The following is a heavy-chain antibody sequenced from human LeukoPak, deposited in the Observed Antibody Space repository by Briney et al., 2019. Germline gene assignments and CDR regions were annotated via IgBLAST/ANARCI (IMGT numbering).Heavy chain of an antibody. CDR3: ARDTAVAGYDY. CDR2: IYYSWST. CDR1: GGSISSYY. D-gene: IGHD6-19*01. J-gene: IGHJ4*02. V-gene: IGHV4-59*01. Sequence: SETLSLTCTVSGGSISSYYWSWIRQPPGKGLEWIGYIYYSWSTNYNPSLKSRVTISVDTSKNQFSLKLSSVTAADTAVYYCARDTAVAGYDYWGQGTLVTVSS.